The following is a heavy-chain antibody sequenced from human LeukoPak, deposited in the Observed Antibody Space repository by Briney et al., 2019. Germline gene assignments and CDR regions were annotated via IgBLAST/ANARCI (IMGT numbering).Heavy chain of an antibody. CDR3: ARPGGVIAADAFDI. D-gene: IGHD3-16*02. V-gene: IGHV3-30*02. Sequence: GGSLRLSCAASGFTFSTYGMHWVRQAPGKGLEWVAFIRYDGSNKYYADSVKGRFTISRDNSKNTLYLQMNSLRAEDTAVYYCARPGGVIAADAFDIWGQGTMVTVSS. CDR1: GFTFSTYG. J-gene: IGHJ3*02. CDR2: IRYDGSNK.